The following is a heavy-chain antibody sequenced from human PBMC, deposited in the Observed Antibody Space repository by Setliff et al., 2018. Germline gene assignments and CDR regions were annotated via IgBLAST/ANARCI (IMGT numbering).Heavy chain of an antibody. CDR2: IYYSGST. CDR1: GGSISSYY. J-gene: IGHJ4*02. V-gene: IGHV4-59*08. D-gene: IGHD6-13*01. Sequence: PSETLSLTCTVSGGSISSYYWSWIRQPPGKGLEWIGHIYYSGSTNYNPYLKSRVIISVDTFRSQFSLQLTAVTAADTAIYYCARQGASGAPHYWGQGTLVTVSS. CDR3: ARQGASGAPHY.